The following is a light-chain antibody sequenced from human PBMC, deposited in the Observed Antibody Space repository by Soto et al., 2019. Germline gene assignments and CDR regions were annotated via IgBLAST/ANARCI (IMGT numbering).Light chain of an antibody. CDR2: RTT. V-gene: IGLV7-43*01. CDR1: TGAVTSDHH. CDR3: LLYSGGVHI. J-gene: IGLJ2*01. Sequence: QAVVTQEPSLTVSPGGTVTLTCASSTGAVTSDHHPNWFQQKPGQAPMPLIYRTTNKHSWTPARFSGSLLGGKAALTLSGAQSEDEADYYCLLYSGGVHILGGGTKLTVL.